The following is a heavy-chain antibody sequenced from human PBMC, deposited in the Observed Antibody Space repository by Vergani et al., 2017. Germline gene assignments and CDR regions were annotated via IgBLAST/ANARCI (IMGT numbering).Heavy chain of an antibody. V-gene: IGHV4-39*01. J-gene: IGHJ4*02. CDR3: ASHISEVRPSSVSAFDH. D-gene: IGHD6-6*01. CDR1: GDSISTSSSA. Sequence: QMQLQESGPGLVKPSETLSLSCTVSGDSISTSSSAWVWIRQPQGKTLEWIGTFFYGGRTSYNPSLQSRVTLSLANSKKQVSLHLTSVTAADTAVYYCASHISEVRPSSVSAFDHSGEGALVTVCS. CDR2: FFYGGRT.